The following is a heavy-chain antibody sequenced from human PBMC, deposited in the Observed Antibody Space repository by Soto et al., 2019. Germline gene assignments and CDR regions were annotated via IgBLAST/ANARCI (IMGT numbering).Heavy chain of an antibody. V-gene: IGHV3-23*01. D-gene: IGHD3-9*01. CDR1: GFTFSGYA. J-gene: IGHJ6*02. CDR2: ITSGGDT. Sequence: GGSLRLSCATSGFTFSGYAMTWVRQAPGKGLNWVSAITSGGDTFFADSVKGRFTISRDHSKNTFYLQMNSLTAEDTAVYYCARADYEILTGSYAMDVWGQGTTVTAP. CDR3: ARADYEILTGSYAMDV.